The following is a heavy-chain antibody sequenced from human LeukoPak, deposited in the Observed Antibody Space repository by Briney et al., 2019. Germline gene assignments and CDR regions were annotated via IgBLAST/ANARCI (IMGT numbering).Heavy chain of an antibody. D-gene: IGHD2-8*01. V-gene: IGHV1-46*01. CDR1: GYNFISYY. CDR2: INPNGGST. Sequence: GASVKVSCKASGYNFISYYMHWVRQAPGQGLEWMGIINPNGGSTSYAQKFQDRVTMTRDTSTSTVYMELSSLKSEDTAVYYCAREDVVLVDAVRYYYYGMDVWGQGTTVTVSS. J-gene: IGHJ6*02. CDR3: AREDVVLVDAVRYYYYGMDV.